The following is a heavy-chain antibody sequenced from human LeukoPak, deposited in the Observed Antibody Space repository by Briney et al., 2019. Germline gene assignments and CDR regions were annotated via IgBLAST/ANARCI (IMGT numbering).Heavy chain of an antibody. CDR3: ARGRDSDY. D-gene: IGHD3-22*01. CDR1: GGSISSGDYY. V-gene: IGHV4-30-4*08. J-gene: IGHJ4*02. CDR2: IYYSGST. Sequence: SSETLSLTCTVSGGSISSGDYYWRWIRQPPGKGLEWIGYIYYSGSTYYNPSLKSRFTISVDTSKNQFSLKRSSVTAADTAVYYCARGRDSDYWGQGTLVTVSS.